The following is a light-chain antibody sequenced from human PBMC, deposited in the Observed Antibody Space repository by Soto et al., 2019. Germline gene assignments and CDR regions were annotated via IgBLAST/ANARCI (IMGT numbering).Light chain of an antibody. Sequence: EIVMTQSPATLSVSPGDRATLSCGTSQSVSSNLAWYKHKPGQAPMLLIYGASTRATGIPARFSGSGSGTESTLTISYLRPEDSAVYFCQQYHDWVTFGGGTKVDIK. J-gene: IGKJ4*01. CDR2: GAS. CDR1: QSVSSN. V-gene: IGKV3D-15*01. CDR3: QQYHDWVT.